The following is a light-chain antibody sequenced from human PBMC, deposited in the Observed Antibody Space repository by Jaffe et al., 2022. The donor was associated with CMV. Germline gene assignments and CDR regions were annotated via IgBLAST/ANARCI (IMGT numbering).Light chain of an antibody. CDR1: TSNIGKNS. CDR3: AAWDDSLSGLV. V-gene: IGLV1-47*01. J-gene: IGLJ3*02. CDR2: RNN. Sequence: QSVLTQPPSASGTPGQRVTISCSGSTSNIGKNSVYWYHQLPGTAPKLLIYRNNQRPSGVPDRFSGSKSGTSASLAISGLRSEDEADYYCAAWDDSLSGLVFGGGTKLTVL.